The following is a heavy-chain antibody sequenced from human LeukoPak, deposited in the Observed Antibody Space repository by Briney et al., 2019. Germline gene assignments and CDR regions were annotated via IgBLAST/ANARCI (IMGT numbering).Heavy chain of an antibody. V-gene: IGHV3-66*01. Sequence: GGSLRLSCAASGFTVSTNYMSWVRQAPGKGLEWVSVIYSGGSTYYADSVKGRFTISRDNSKNTLYLQMNSLRAEDTAVYYCARDHPAGWFDPWGQGTLVTVSS. CDR1: GFTVSTNY. CDR3: ARDHPAGWFDP. CDR2: IYSGGST. J-gene: IGHJ5*02. D-gene: IGHD1-1*01.